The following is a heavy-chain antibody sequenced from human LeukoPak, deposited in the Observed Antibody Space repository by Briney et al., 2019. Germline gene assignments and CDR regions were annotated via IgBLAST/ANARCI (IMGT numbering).Heavy chain of an antibody. D-gene: IGHD3-22*01. J-gene: IGHJ4*02. CDR3: ARYYYYDSSGDY. V-gene: IGHV4-4*02. Sequence: SGTLSLTCTVSGDSINSLDLWSWVRQPPGKGLEWIGEMYLSGTTHSNPSVKSRVTISIDKSKNQFFLNLSSVTAADTAVYYCARYYYYDSSGDYWGQGTLVTVSS. CDR2: MYLSGTT. CDR1: GDSINSLDL.